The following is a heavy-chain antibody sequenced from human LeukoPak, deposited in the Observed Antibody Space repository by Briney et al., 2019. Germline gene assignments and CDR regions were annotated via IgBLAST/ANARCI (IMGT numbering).Heavy chain of an antibody. CDR3: ARVIVGAPNKAFDI. J-gene: IGHJ3*02. Sequence: GGPLRLSCAASGFTFSSYEMNWVRQAPGKGLEWVSYISSSGSTIYYADSVKGRFTISRDSAKSSLYLQMNSLRAEDTAVYYCARVIVGAPNKAFDIWGQGTMVTVPS. CDR1: GFTFSSYE. V-gene: IGHV3-48*03. D-gene: IGHD1-26*01. CDR2: ISSSGSTI.